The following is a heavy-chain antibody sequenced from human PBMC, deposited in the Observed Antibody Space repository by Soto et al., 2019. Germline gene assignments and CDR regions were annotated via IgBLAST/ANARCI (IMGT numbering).Heavy chain of an antibody. J-gene: IGHJ6*02. D-gene: IGHD3-22*01. CDR2: INHSGST. V-gene: IGHV4-34*01. Sequence: SETLSLTCAVYGGSFSGYYWSWIRQPPGKGLEWIGGINHSGSTYYNPSLRSRVTISVDTSKNQFSLKLSSLTAADTAVYYCARRSGYNFYYNYYGLDVWGQGTTVTVSS. CDR1: GGSFSGYY. CDR3: ARRSGYNFYYNYYGLDV.